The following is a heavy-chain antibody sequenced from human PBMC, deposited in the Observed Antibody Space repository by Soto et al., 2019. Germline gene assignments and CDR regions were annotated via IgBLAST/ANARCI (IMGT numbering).Heavy chain of an antibody. D-gene: IGHD6-13*01. V-gene: IGHV4-39*01. CDR3: APLFIAAAGGTDGVPP. Sequence: HLQLQESGPGLVKPSETLSLSCSVSGGSISDSGYYWGWIRQPPGKGLEWIGSIYFNGHSYYNPSLKSRVTMSIDTSKNQFSLNLRSVTAADTAVYYCAPLFIAAAGGTDGVPPWGQGTLVTVSS. CDR1: GGSISDSGYY. J-gene: IGHJ5*02. CDR2: IYFNGHS.